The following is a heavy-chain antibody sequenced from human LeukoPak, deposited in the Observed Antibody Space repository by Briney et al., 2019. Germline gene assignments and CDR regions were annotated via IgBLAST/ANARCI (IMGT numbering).Heavy chain of an antibody. J-gene: IGHJ6*02. CDR3: ARRGGSYSYYYYYGMDV. Sequence: GESLKISCKASGYSFTIYWIGWVRQMPGKGLEWMGIIYPADSTAHYSPSFQGQVTISVDKSINTAYLQWSRLKASDTAMYYCARRGGSYSYYYYYGMDVWGQGTTVTVSS. D-gene: IGHD1-26*01. V-gene: IGHV5-51*01. CDR1: GYSFTIYW. CDR2: IYPADSTA.